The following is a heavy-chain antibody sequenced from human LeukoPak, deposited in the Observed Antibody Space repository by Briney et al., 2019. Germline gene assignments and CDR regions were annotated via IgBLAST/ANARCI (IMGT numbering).Heavy chain of an antibody. Sequence: ASVKVSCKASGGTFSSYAISWVRQAPGQGLEWMGGIIPIFGTANYAQKFQGRVTITADESTSTAYMELSSLRSEDTAVYYCARAGRELLLPFGYWGQGTLVTVSS. CDR1: GGTFSSYA. V-gene: IGHV1-69*01. CDR3: ARAGRELLLPFGY. CDR2: IIPIFGTA. D-gene: IGHD1-26*01. J-gene: IGHJ4*02.